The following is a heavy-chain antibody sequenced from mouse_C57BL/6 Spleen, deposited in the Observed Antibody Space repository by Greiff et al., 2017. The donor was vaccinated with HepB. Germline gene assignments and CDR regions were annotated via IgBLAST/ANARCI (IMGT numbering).Heavy chain of an antibody. V-gene: IGHV1-81*01. CDR2: IYPRSGNT. CDR1: GYTFTSYG. CDR3: ARFEDDGYLDD. Sequence: QVQLQQSGAELARPGASVKLSCKASGYTFTSYGISWVKQRTGQGLEWIGEIYPRSGNTYYNEKFKGKATLTADKSSSTAYMELRSLTSEDSAVYFCARFEDDGYLDDWGQGTSVTVSS. J-gene: IGHJ4*01. D-gene: IGHD2-3*01.